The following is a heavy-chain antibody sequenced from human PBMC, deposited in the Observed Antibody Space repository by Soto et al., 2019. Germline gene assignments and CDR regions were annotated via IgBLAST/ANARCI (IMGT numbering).Heavy chain of an antibody. CDR3: ARRRGVVQDGMDV. D-gene: IGHD3-3*01. Sequence: QLQLQESGPGLVKPSETLSLTCTVSGGSIRSSSSYWDWIRQPQGKGLEWIGSIYYSGSTYYNPSLKSRVIISMDKSKNQFSLNVSSVTAADTAVYYCARRRGVVQDGMDVWGQGTTVIVSS. J-gene: IGHJ6*02. CDR1: GGSIRSSSSY. CDR2: IYYSGST. V-gene: IGHV4-39*01.